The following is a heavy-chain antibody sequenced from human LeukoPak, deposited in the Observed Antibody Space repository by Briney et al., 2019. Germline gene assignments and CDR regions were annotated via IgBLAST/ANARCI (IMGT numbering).Heavy chain of an antibody. CDR1: GGSISSGDYY. CDR2: IYYSGST. J-gene: IGHJ3*02. CDR3: ARNFADAFDI. V-gene: IGHV4-30-4*08. Sequence: SETLSLTCTVSGGSISSGDYYWSWIRQPPGKGLEWVGYIYYSGSTYYNPSLKSRVTISVDTSKNQFSLKLSSVTAADTAAYYCARNFADAFDIWGQGTMVTVSS.